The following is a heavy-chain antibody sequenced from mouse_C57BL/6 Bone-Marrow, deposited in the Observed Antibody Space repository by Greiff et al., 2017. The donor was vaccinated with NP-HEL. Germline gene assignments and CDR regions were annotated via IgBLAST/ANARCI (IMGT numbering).Heavy chain of an antibody. D-gene: IGHD2-1*01. CDR1: GYTFTTYP. CDR3: ARGGNYWYYFDY. CDR2: FHPYNDDT. V-gene: IGHV1-47*01. J-gene: IGHJ2*01. Sequence: VQLQQSGAELVKPGASVKMSCKASGYTFTTYPIEWVKQNHGKSLEWIGNFHPYNDDTEYTEKFKNKATLTVEKSSSTVYLELSRLTSDDSSVYYCARGGNYWYYFDYWGQGTTLTVSS.